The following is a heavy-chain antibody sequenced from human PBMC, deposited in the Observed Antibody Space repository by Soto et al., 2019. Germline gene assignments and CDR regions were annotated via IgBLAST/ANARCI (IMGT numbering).Heavy chain of an antibody. D-gene: IGHD3-10*01. J-gene: IGHJ4*02. CDR2: IIPIFGTA. Sequence: SVKVSCKASGGTFSSYAISWVRQAPGQGLEWMGGIIPIFGTANYAQKFQGRVTITADKSTSTAYMELSSLRSADTAVYYCARDPDYYGSGSYLDYWGQGTLVTVSS. CDR1: GGTFSSYA. V-gene: IGHV1-69*06. CDR3: ARDPDYYGSGSYLDY.